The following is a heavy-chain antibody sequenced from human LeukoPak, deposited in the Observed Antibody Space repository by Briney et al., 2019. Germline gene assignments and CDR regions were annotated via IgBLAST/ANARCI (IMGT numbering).Heavy chain of an antibody. J-gene: IGHJ6*02. CDR2: LSGSGGST. D-gene: IGHD5-12*01. CDR3: AKVAYSGYPGMDV. V-gene: IGHV3-23*01. Sequence: GGSLRLSCAASGFTVSSNYMSWVRQTPGKGLEWVSGLSGSGGSTYYADSVKGRFSISRDNSKNTLYLQMNSLRAEDTAVYYCAKVAYSGYPGMDVWGQGTTVTVSS. CDR1: GFTVSSNY.